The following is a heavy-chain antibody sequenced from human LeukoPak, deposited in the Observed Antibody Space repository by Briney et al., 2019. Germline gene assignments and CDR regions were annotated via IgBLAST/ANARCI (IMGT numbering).Heavy chain of an antibody. J-gene: IGHJ4*02. CDR3: AKDSLDY. CDR1: GFTFSSYG. CDR2: ISYDGSNK. V-gene: IGHV3-30*18. Sequence: GRYLRLSCAASGFTFSSYGMHWVRQAPGKGLEWVAVISYDGSNKYYADSVKGRFTISRDNSKNTLYLQMNSLRAEDTAVYYCAKDSLDYWGQGTLVTVSS.